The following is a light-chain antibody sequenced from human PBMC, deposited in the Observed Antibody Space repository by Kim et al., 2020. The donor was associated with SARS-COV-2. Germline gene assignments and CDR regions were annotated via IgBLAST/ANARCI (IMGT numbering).Light chain of an antibody. CDR1: QSISSW. CDR3: QQYNDFPYT. J-gene: IGKJ2*01. V-gene: IGKV1-5*03. CDR2: KAS. Sequence: DIQMTQSPSTLSASVGDRVTITCRASQSISSWLAWYQQKPGKAPKLLIHKASTLESGVPSRFSGSGSGTEFTLTISSLQPDDFATYYCQQYNDFPYTFGQGTKLEI.